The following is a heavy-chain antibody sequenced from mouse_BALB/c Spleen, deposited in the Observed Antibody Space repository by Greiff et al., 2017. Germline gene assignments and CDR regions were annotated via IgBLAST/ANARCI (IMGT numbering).Heavy chain of an antibody. CDR3: ARQSAYYRYDGPMDY. CDR2: IWAGGST. D-gene: IGHD2-14*01. Sequence: VKLVESGPGLVAPSQSLSITCTVSGFSLTSYGVHWVRQPPGKGLEWLGVIWAGGSTNYNSALMSRLSISKDNSKSQVFLKMNSLQTDDTAMYYCARQSAYYRYDGPMDYWGQGTSVTVSS. V-gene: IGHV2-9*02. CDR1: GFSLTSYG. J-gene: IGHJ4*01.